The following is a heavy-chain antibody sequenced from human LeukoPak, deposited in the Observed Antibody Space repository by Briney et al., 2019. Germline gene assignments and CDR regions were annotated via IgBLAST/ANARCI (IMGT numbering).Heavy chain of an antibody. D-gene: IGHD6-19*01. CDR1: GFSFSIYS. CDR2: ISSTSSYI. Sequence: GGSLRLACAASGFSFSIYSMSSVRQPPGAWLEWVSSISSTSSYISYADSVKGRFTISRDNAKNSLYLQMNSLRAEDTAVYYCARELIAVAGTVGDFWGQGTLVTVSS. CDR3: ARELIAVAGTVGDF. V-gene: IGHV3-21*01. J-gene: IGHJ4*02.